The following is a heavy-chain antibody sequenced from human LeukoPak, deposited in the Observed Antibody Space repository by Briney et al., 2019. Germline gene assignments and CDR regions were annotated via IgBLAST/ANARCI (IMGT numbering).Heavy chain of an antibody. CDR3: AREPGTYYDFWSGYTSRDAGDY. D-gene: IGHD3-3*01. Sequence: APVKVSCKASGGTFSSYAISWVRQAPGQGLEWMGRINPNSGGTNYAQKFQGRVTMTRDTSISTAYMELSRLRSDDTAVYYCAREPGTYYDFWSGYTSRDAGDYWGQGTLVTVSS. CDR1: GGTFSSYA. J-gene: IGHJ4*02. CDR2: INPNSGGT. V-gene: IGHV1-2*06.